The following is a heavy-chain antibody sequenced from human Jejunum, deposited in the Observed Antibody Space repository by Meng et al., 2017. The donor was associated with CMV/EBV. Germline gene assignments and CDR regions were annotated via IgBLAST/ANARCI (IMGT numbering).Heavy chain of an antibody. D-gene: IGHD2-15*01. J-gene: IGHJ4*02. CDR3: ANSYCSRGTCYSFYY. CDR2: IYGDGDK. CDR1: GFSLSTSGVG. Sequence: QIILKEAVPPLWKPTQTLTLTSTFPGFSLSTSGVGVGWIRQPPGKALELLALIYGDGDKRYSPSLRSRLTITKDTSKNQVVLTMTNMDPVDTATYFCANSYCSRGTCYSFYYWGQGTLVTVSS. V-gene: IGHV2-5*02.